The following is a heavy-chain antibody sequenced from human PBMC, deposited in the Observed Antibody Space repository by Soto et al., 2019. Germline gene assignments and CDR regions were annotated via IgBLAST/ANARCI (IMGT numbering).Heavy chain of an antibody. V-gene: IGHV1-69*04. J-gene: IGHJ5*02. CDR3: ARDHKYYDFWSGSNWFDP. CDR1: GGTFSSYT. Sequence: GASVKVSCKASGGTFSSYTISWVRQAPGQGLEWMGRIIPILGIANYAQKFQGRVTITADKSTSTAYMELSSLRSEDTAVYYCARDHKYYDFWSGSNWFDPWGQGTLVTVS. D-gene: IGHD3-3*01. CDR2: IIPILGIA.